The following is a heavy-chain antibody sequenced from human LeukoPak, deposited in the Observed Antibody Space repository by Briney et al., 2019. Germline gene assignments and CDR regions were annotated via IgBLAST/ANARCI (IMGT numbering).Heavy chain of an antibody. CDR3: ATVRLVRAFDI. Sequence: GASVKVSCKASGCTFTSYAMHWVRQAPGQRLEWMGWISAYNGNTNYAQKLQGRVTMTTDTSTSTAYMELRSLRSDDTAVYYCATVRLVRAFDIWGQGTMVTVSS. D-gene: IGHD3-10*01. CDR2: ISAYNGNT. J-gene: IGHJ3*02. CDR1: GCTFTSYA. V-gene: IGHV1-18*01.